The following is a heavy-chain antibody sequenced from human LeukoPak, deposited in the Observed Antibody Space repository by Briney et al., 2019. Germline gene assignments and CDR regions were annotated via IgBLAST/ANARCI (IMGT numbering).Heavy chain of an antibody. CDR1: GGSISSGAYY. V-gene: IGHV4-61*08. CDR2: IYYSGNT. J-gene: IGHJ4*02. CDR3: ARERSSFSGASTDY. D-gene: IGHD3-10*01. Sequence: SETLSLTCTVSGGSISSGAYYWSWIRQHPGKGLEWIGNIYYSGNTNYNPSLKSRVTLSVDTSTNQLFLKLSSVTAADTAVYYCARERSSFSGASTDYWGQGTLVTVSS.